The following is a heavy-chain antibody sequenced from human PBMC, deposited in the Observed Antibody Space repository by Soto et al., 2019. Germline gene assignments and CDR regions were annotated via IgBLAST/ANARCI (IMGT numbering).Heavy chain of an antibody. Sequence: SETLSLTCAVYGGSFSGYYWSWIRQPPGKGLEWIGEINHSGSTNYNPSLKSRVTISVDTSKNQFSLKLSSVTAADTAVYYCARGVTIFGVVIREGLSWFDPWGQGTLVTVSS. D-gene: IGHD3-3*01. CDR2: INHSGST. CDR1: GGSFSGYY. CDR3: ARGVTIFGVVIREGLSWFDP. J-gene: IGHJ5*02. V-gene: IGHV4-34*01.